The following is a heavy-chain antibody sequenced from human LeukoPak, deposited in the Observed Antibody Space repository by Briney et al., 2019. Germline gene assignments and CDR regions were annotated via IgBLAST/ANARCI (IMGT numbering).Heavy chain of an antibody. CDR3: ARRYCSSASCLFDY. V-gene: IGHV3-48*03. Sequence: GGSLRLSCAASGFTVSSNYMNWVRQAPGKGLEWVSCVSSSGTTMYHADSVKGRFTISRDNAKNSLYLQMNSLRAEDAAVYYCARRYCSSASCLFDYWGQGTLVTVSS. D-gene: IGHD2-2*01. CDR2: VSSSGTTM. CDR1: GFTVSSNY. J-gene: IGHJ4*02.